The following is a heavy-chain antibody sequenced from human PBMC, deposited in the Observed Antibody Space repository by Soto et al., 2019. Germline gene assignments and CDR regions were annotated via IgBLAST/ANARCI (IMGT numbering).Heavy chain of an antibody. CDR1: GGTFSSYA. D-gene: IGHD3-22*01. Sequence: QVQLVQSGAEVKKPGSSVKVSCKASGGTFSSYAISWVRQAPGQGLEWMGGIIPIFGTANYAQKFQGRVTITADKSTSTAYMELSSLRSEDTAVYYCARPDDSGGYDYYYYGMDVWGQGTTVTVSS. J-gene: IGHJ6*02. V-gene: IGHV1-69*06. CDR3: ARPDDSGGYDYYYYGMDV. CDR2: IIPIFGTA.